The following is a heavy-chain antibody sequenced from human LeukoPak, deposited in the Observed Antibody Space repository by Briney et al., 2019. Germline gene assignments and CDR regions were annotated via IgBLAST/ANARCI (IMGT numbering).Heavy chain of an antibody. V-gene: IGHV4-39*07. J-gene: IGHJ5*02. CDR1: GGSISSSSYY. Sequence: PSETLSLTCTVSGGSISSSSYYWGWIRQPPGKGLEWIGRIYTSGSTNYNPSLKSRVTMSVDTSKNQFSLKLSSVTAADTAVYYCARVRGEIVVVPAAIGWFDPWGQGTLVTVSS. CDR3: ARVRGEIVVVPAAIGWFDP. CDR2: IYTSGST. D-gene: IGHD2-2*01.